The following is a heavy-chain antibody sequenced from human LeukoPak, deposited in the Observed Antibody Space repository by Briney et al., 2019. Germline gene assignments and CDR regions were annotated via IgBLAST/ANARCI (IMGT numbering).Heavy chain of an antibody. D-gene: IGHD6-25*01. Sequence: PGGSLRLSCAVSGFTFSSYWMSWVRQAPGKGLEWVASIKQDGSEIQSVGSLKGRFTISRDNAKNSLYLQMNSLRVEDTAVYYCARVAAAATGAFDIWGQGTMVTVSS. V-gene: IGHV3-7*04. CDR2: IKQDGSEI. CDR3: ARVAAAATGAFDI. CDR1: GFTFSSYW. J-gene: IGHJ3*02.